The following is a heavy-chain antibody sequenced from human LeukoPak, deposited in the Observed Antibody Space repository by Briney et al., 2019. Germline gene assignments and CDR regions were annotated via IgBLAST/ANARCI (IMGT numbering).Heavy chain of an antibody. CDR1: GDSVSSNSVA. CDR3: ARAMGLAAAGHRAFDY. D-gene: IGHD6-13*01. J-gene: IGHJ4*02. CDR2: TYYRSKWYN. Sequence: SQTLSLTCAISGDSVSSNSVAWSWIRQSPPRGLEWLGRTYYRSKWYNDYAVSVKSRITINPDTSKNQFSLQLNSVPPEDTAVYHCARAMGLAAAGHRAFDYWGQGTLVTVSS. V-gene: IGHV6-1*01.